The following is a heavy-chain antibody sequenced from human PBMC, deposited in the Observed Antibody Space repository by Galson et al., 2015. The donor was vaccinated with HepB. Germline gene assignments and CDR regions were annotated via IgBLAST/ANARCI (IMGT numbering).Heavy chain of an antibody. CDR1: GYTFTTYG. D-gene: IGHD3-22*01. CDR3: ARGYYDSSVYGFYFDY. Sequence: CKASGYTFTTYGISWVRRAPGQGLEWMGWISAYHGNTNYAQKFQGRVSMTTDTSTSTAYMELRSLRSDDTALYYCARGYYDSSVYGFYFDYWGQGTLVTVSS. V-gene: IGHV1-18*04. CDR2: ISAYHGNT. J-gene: IGHJ4*02.